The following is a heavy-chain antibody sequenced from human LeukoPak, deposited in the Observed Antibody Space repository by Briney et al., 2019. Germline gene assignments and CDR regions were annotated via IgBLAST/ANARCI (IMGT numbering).Heavy chain of an antibody. CDR3: AKDKVTMMRGALDY. D-gene: IGHD3-10*01. V-gene: IGHV3-23*01. Sequence: GGSLRLSCAVSGFTFSSYAMSWVRQAPGKGLECVSAISGSGGSTYSADSVKGRFTISRDNSKNTLYLQMNSLRAEDTAIYYCAKDKVTMMRGALDYWGQGTLVTVSS. J-gene: IGHJ4*02. CDR1: GFTFSSYA. CDR2: ISGSGGST.